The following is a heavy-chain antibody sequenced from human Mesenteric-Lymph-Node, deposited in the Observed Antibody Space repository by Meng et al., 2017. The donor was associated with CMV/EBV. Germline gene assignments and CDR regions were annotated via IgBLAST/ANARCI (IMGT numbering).Heavy chain of an antibody. J-gene: IGHJ6*02. Sequence: GESLKISCAASGFTFSSYGMHWVRQAPGKGLEWVAFIRYDGSNKYYADSVKGRFTISRDNSKNTLYLQMNSLRAEDTAVYYCARDRVDCSSTSCHYGMDVWGQGTTVTVSS. V-gene: IGHV3-30*02. CDR3: ARDRVDCSSTSCHYGMDV. D-gene: IGHD2-2*01. CDR2: IRYDGSNK. CDR1: GFTFSSYG.